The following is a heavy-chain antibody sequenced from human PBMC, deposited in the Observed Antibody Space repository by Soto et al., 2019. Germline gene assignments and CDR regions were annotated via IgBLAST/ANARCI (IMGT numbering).Heavy chain of an antibody. CDR3: ARDPGTAPYYFDY. Sequence: PAASVKVSCKASGYTFTGYYMHWVRQAPGQGLEWMGWINPNSGGTNYAQKFQGRVTMTRDTSISTAYMELSRLRSDDTAVYYCARDPGTAPYYFDYWGQGTLVTVSS. J-gene: IGHJ4*02. CDR2: INPNSGGT. V-gene: IGHV1-2*02. CDR1: GYTFTGYY. D-gene: IGHD1-1*01.